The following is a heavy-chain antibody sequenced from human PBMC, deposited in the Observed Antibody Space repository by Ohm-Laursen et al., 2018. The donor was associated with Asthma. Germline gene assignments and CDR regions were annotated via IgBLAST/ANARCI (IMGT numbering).Heavy chain of an antibody. J-gene: IGHJ1*01. D-gene: IGHD1-26*01. CDR1: GFTFHDHA. CDR3: ARIGPEWELPGREYSLHH. V-gene: IGHV3-9*01. CDR2: ISWNSGSI. Sequence: SLRLSCSASGFTFHDHAIHWVRQSPGKGLEWVAGISWNSGSIAYGDSVRGRFTTSRDNARNSVYLQMNSLRAEDTALYYCARIGPEWELPGREYSLHHWGEGTLVTVSS.